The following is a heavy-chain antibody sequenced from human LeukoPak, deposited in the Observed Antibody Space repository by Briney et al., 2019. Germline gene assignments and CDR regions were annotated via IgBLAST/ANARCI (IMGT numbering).Heavy chain of an antibody. CDR1: GLTFRNYW. CDR2: IIQDGSEK. Sequence: GGSLRLSCAASGLTFRNYWMSWVRQAPGKGLEWVANIIQDGSEKNYVDSVKGRFTISRDNAKNSLYLQMNSLRAEDTAVYYCARDKAYGDSEDFWGQGTLVTVSS. J-gene: IGHJ4*02. D-gene: IGHD4-17*01. V-gene: IGHV3-7*05. CDR3: ARDKAYGDSEDF.